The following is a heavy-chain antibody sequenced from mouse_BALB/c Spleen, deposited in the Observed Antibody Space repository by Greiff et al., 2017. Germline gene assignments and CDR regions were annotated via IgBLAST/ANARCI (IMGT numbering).Heavy chain of an antibody. Sequence: QLKGSGPGLVQPSPSLSITCTVSGFSFTSYGVQWVRPSPGKGLVWLGVIWSGRSPDYNAVFISSLSISKDNFKSQVFFKMNRLQADDAAIYYCASSTMITAWFAYGGQGTLVTVSA. CDR1: GFSFTSYG. CDR2: IWSGRSP. V-gene: IGHV2-4-1*01. CDR3: ASSTMITAWFAY. J-gene: IGHJ3*01. D-gene: IGHD2-4*01.